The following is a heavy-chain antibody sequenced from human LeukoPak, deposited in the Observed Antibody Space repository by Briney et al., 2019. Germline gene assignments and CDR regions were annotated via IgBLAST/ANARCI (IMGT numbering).Heavy chain of an antibody. V-gene: IGHV4-59*08. CDR1: GGSISSYY. J-gene: IGHJ6*02. CDR3: ARLQTGRIYYYGMDV. CDR2: IYYSGST. Sequence: PSETLSLTCTVSGGSISSYYWSWIRQPPGKGLEWIGYIYYSGSTNYNPSLKSRVTISVDTSKNQFSLKLSSVTAADTAVYYCARLQTGRIYYYGMDVWGQGTTVTVSS. D-gene: IGHD1-1*01.